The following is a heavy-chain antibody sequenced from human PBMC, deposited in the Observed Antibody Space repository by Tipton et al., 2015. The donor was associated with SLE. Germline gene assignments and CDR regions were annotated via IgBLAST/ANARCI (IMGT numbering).Heavy chain of an antibody. CDR1: GYSISSGYY. D-gene: IGHD1-26*01. CDR2: IYHSGST. CDR3: ARPIVGVAAFHI. J-gene: IGHJ3*02. V-gene: IGHV4-38-2*01. Sequence: TLSLTCAVSGYSISSGYYWGWIRQPPGKGLEWIGSIYHSGSTYYNPSLKSRVTIFLDTSKNLFSLKLSSVTAADTAVYFCARPIVGVAAFHIWGPGTMVTVSS.